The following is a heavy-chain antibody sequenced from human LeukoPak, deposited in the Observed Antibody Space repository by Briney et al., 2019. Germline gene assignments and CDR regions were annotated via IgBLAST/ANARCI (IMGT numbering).Heavy chain of an antibody. D-gene: IGHD6-19*01. CDR1: GYSFTSYW. CDR2: IYPGDSDT. J-gene: IGHJ4*02. CDR3: ARRTPVSSGWYDFDY. Sequence: GESLKISCKGSGYSFTSYWIGWVRQMPGKGLEWMGIIYPGDSDTRYSPSSQGQVTISADKSISAAYLQWSSLKASDTAMYYCARRTPVSSGWYDFDYWGQGTLVTVSS. V-gene: IGHV5-51*01.